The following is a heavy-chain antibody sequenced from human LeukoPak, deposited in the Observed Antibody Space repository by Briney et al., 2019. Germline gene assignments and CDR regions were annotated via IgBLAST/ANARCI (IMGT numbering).Heavy chain of an antibody. D-gene: IGHD5-18*01. CDR1: GYTFTSYY. V-gene: IGHV1-46*01. CDR3: ARAARPYSYGPFDAFDI. J-gene: IGHJ3*02. CDR2: INPSGGST. Sequence: ASVKVSCKASGYTFTSYYMHWVRQAPGQGLEWMGIINPSGGSTGYAQKFQGRVTMTRDTSTSTVYMELSSLRSEDTAVYYCARAARPYSYGPFDAFDIWGQGTMVTVSS.